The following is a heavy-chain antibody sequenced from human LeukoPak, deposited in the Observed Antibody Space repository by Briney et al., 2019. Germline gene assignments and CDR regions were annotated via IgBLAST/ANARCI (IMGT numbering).Heavy chain of an antibody. CDR3: AKEFSSVTFFDY. Sequence: GGSLRLSCAASGFTFSDYYMSWIRQAPGKGLEYVSLISSSGSTKYYADSVKGRFTISRDNAKNSLYLLMNSLRAEDTAVYYCAKEFSSVTFFDYWGQGTLVTVSS. J-gene: IGHJ4*02. CDR2: ISSSGSTK. D-gene: IGHD4-17*01. V-gene: IGHV3-11*04. CDR1: GFTFSDYY.